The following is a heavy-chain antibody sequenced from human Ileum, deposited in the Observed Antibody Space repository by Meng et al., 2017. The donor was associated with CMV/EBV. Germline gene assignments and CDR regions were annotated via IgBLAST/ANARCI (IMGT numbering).Heavy chain of an antibody. CDR2: IAWNGLII. J-gene: IGHJ4*02. D-gene: IGHD3-3*01. V-gene: IGHV3-9*01. CDR1: GFTFTDHT. CDR3: ARIHYDSWSGYYRDY. Sequence: SLKISCEGSGFTFTDHTIHWVRQAPGKGLEWVSGIAWNGLIIGYADSVKGRFSISRDNAKNSLYLQMNSLRAEDTAVYYCARIHYDSWSGYYRDYWGQGALVTVSS.